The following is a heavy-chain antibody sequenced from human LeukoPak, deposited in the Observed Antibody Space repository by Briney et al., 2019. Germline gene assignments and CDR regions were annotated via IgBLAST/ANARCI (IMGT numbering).Heavy chain of an antibody. CDR2: ISAYNGNT. CDR3: ARGATWNY. J-gene: IGHJ4*02. V-gene: IGHV1-18*01. D-gene: IGHD5-12*01. Sequence: ASLKGSCEASGYTFTTDGICWVRQTPGQGLEWMGWISAYNGNTNYAQKLQGRVTMTTDAYTSPAYMELRSLRSDDTAVYYCARGATWNYWGQGTLVTVSS. CDR1: GYTFTTDG.